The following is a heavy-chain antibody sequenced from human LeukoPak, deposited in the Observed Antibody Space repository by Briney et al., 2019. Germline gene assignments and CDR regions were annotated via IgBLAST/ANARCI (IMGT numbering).Heavy chain of an antibody. V-gene: IGHV4-39*07. CDR1: GGSISSSSYY. CDR3: AREDTDAFDI. Sequence: ASETLSLICTVSGGSISSSSYYWGWIRQPPGKGLEWIGSIYYSGSTYYNPSLKSRVTISVDTSKNQFSLKLSSVTAADTAVYYCAREDTDAFDIWGQGTMVTVSS. J-gene: IGHJ3*02. D-gene: IGHD5-18*01. CDR2: IYYSGST.